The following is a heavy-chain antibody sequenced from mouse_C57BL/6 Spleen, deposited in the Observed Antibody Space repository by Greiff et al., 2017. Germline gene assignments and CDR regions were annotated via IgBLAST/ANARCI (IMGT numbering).Heavy chain of an antibody. CDR3: TRERLGQIDY. D-gene: IGHD4-1*01. CDR1: GFTFSDAW. CDR2: IRNKANNHAT. V-gene: IGHV6-6*01. Sequence: EVQGVESGGGLVQPGGSMKLSCAASGFTFSDAWMDWVRQSPEKGLEWVAEIRNKANNHATYYAESVKGRFTISRDDSKSSVYLQMNSLRAEDTGIYYCTRERLGQIDYWGQGTTLTVSS. J-gene: IGHJ2*01.